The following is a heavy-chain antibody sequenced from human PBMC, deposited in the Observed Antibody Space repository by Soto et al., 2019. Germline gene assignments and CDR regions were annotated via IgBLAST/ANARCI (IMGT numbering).Heavy chain of an antibody. V-gene: IGHV3-23*01. D-gene: IGHD3-10*01. CDR1: GFIFRSYS. J-gene: IGHJ5*02. CDR3: AKGAYGSGTRWFDP. Sequence: DVQLLESGGGLVQPGGSRRLSCAASGFIFRSYSMGWVRQVPGKAPEWVSFISDNGMKKYYADSVKGRFIISRDNSNNTVDLHMSSLRVEDTAIYFCAKGAYGSGTRWFDPWGQGTLVSVS. CDR2: ISDNGMKK.